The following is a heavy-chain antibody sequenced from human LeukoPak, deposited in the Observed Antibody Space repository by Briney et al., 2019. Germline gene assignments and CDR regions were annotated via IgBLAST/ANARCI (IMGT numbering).Heavy chain of an antibody. J-gene: IGHJ4*02. CDR1: DRSIRGYY. D-gene: IGHD3-22*01. CDR2: FYYSGTT. CDR3: ARGKGGGSGFFDY. Sequence: SETLSLTCTVSDRSIRGYYWTWIRQPPGKGLEWIGYFYYSGTTNYNPSLKSRVAISLDTSKSQFSLKVNSVTAADTAVYYCARGKGGGSGFFDYWGQGTLVTVSS. V-gene: IGHV4-59*12.